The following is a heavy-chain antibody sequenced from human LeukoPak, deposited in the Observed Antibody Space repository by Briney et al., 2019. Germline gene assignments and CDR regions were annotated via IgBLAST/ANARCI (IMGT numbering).Heavy chain of an antibody. V-gene: IGHV4-4*07. Sequence: SETLSLTCTVSGDSIGSYYWNWIRQPAGKGLEWIGRIYISGTTNYNPALKSRVTMSVDTSRNQFSLKLSSVTAADTAVYYCARVSGQQWLGYWGQGTLVTVSS. CDR1: GDSIGSYY. J-gene: IGHJ4*02. CDR3: ARVSGQQWLGY. CDR2: IYISGTT. D-gene: IGHD6-19*01.